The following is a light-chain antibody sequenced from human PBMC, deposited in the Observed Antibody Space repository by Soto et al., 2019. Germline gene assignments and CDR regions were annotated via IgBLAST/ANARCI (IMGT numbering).Light chain of an antibody. Sequence: ESVLAQSPATLALSPGERATLSCVASQSVDSYLTWYQQKPGQAPRLLISNASNRATGIPSRFSGSGSGTDFTLTISSLEPEDFAVYYCQQRSKWPITFGQGTRLEI. CDR2: NAS. V-gene: IGKV3-11*01. J-gene: IGKJ5*01. CDR3: QQRSKWPIT. CDR1: QSVDSY.